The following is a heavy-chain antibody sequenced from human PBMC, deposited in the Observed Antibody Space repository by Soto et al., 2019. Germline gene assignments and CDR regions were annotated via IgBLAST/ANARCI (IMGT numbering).Heavy chain of an antibody. CDR1: GFTFSSYA. J-gene: IGHJ4*02. CDR2: ISGSGGST. CDR3: AKRETGIAVAGCFDY. D-gene: IGHD6-19*01. Sequence: EVQLLESGGGLVQPGGSLRLSCAASGFTFSSYAMSWVRQAPGKGLEWVSAISGSGGSTYYADSVKGRFTISRDNSKNPLYLPMNGLRAEDTAVYYCAKRETGIAVAGCFDYWGQGTLVTVSS. V-gene: IGHV3-23*01.